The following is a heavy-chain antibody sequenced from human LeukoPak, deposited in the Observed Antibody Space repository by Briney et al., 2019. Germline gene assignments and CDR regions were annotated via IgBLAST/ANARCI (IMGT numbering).Heavy chain of an antibody. D-gene: IGHD2-15*01. V-gene: IGHV3-23*01. J-gene: IGHJ4*02. Sequence: GGSLRLSCAASGFTFSSYAMSWVRQAPGKGLEWVSAISGSGGSTYYADSVKGRFTISRDNSKNTLYLQMNSLRAEDTAVYYCAKGYPHCSGGSCYSPFDYWGQGTLVTVSS. CDR2: ISGSGGST. CDR1: GFTFSSYA. CDR3: AKGYPHCSGGSCYSPFDY.